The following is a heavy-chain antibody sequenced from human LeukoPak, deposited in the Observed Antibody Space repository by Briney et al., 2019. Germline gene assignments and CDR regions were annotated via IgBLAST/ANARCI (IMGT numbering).Heavy chain of an antibody. D-gene: IGHD4-17*01. CDR2: ISYIGST. CDR1: GGSFSSPY. Sequence: SETLSLTCTVSGGSFSSPYWSWIRQPPGKGLEWIGYISYIGSTDYNPSLKSRVTISVDTSKNQFSLRLSSVTAADTAVYYCARDPTTVTKGLDIWGQGTMVTVSS. J-gene: IGHJ3*02. CDR3: ARDPTTVTKGLDI. V-gene: IGHV4-59*11.